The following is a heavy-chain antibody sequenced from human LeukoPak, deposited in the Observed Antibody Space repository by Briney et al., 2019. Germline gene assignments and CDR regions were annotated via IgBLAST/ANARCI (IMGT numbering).Heavy chain of an antibody. D-gene: IGHD2-21*02. V-gene: IGHV4-31*03. Sequence: SETLSLICTVSGGSISSGGYYWSWIRQHPGRGLKWLGYIYYSGSTYYNPSLKSRVTISVDTSKNQFSLKLSSVTAADTAVYYCARVGVVTATPLFDYWGQGTLVTVSS. CDR2: IYYSGST. CDR3: ARVGVVTATPLFDY. J-gene: IGHJ4*02. CDR1: GGSISSGGYY.